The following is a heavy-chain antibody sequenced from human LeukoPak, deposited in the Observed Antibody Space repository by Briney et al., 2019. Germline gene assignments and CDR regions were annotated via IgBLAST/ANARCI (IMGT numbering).Heavy chain of an antibody. CDR2: IYYSGST. Sequence: KPSETLSLTCTVSGGSISSYYWSWIRQPPGKGLEWIGYIYYSGSTNYNPSLKSRVTISVDTSKNQFSLKLSSVTAADTAVCYCARTETTVLAGNWFDPWGQGTLVTVSS. D-gene: IGHD4-17*01. V-gene: IGHV4-59*01. CDR1: GGSISSYY. CDR3: ARTETTVLAGNWFDP. J-gene: IGHJ5*02.